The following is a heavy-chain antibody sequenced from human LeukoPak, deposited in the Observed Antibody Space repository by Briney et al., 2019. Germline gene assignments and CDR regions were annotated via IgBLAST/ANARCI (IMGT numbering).Heavy chain of an antibody. D-gene: IGHD1-14*01. CDR1: GFSSNY. Sequence: GGSLRLSRAAPGFSSNYMSWVRQAPGKGLEWVSVIYSCDRTYYADSVKGRFTISRDNSKNTLYLQMNSLRPEDTAVYHCARDLWDATGYWGQGTLVTVSS. V-gene: IGHV3-66*03. J-gene: IGHJ4*02. CDR3: ARDLWDATGY. CDR2: IYSCDRT.